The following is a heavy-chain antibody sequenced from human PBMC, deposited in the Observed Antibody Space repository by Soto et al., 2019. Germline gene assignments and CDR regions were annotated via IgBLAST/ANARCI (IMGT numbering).Heavy chain of an antibody. CDR3: ARDPGYDSSGYFVDY. V-gene: IGHV4-61*01. D-gene: IGHD3-22*01. Sequence: PSETLSLTCTASGGSVSSGNYYWSWIRQPPGKGLQWIGYLYYSGRINYNPSLRSRVTISADTSKNQFSLKMSSVTAADTAVYYCARDPGYDSSGYFVDYWGQGALVTVSS. CDR1: GGSVSSGNYY. CDR2: LYYSGRI. J-gene: IGHJ4*02.